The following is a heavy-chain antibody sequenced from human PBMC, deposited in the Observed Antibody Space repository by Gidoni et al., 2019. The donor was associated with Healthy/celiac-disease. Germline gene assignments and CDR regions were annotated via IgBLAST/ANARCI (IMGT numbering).Heavy chain of an antibody. CDR2: IYYSGST. Sequence: GSGPGLVKPSETLSLPCTVSGGSVRSGSYYWSWIRQPPGKGLEWIGYIYYSGSTNYNPSLKSRVTISVDTSKNQFSLKLSSVTAADTAVYYCAREPSWAPGGKYYDSSGYYFSWGQGTLVTVSS. J-gene: IGHJ4*02. CDR1: GGSVRSGSYY. D-gene: IGHD3-22*01. V-gene: IGHV4-61*01. CDR3: AREPSWAPGGKYYDSSGYYFS.